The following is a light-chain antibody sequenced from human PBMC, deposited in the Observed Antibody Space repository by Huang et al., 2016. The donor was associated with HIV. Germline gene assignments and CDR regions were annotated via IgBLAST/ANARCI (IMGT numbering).Light chain of an antibody. Sequence: AIRITQSPSSLSSSVGDRVTITCRASQDISNYLAWYQQEPGKAPKLLIYTASTLQSGVPSRFSGSGSGTDFTLTIDSLQSEDFATYYCQQYYTYPRGTFGQGTKVEIK. J-gene: IGKJ1*01. V-gene: IGKV1-8*01. CDR3: QQYYTYPRGT. CDR2: TAS. CDR1: QDISNY.